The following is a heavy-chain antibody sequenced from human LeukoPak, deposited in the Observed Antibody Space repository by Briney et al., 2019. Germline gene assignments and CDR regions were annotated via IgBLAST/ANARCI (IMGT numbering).Heavy chain of an antibody. Sequence: PGGSLRLSCLASGFTFGTTGMHWVRQAPGKGLGWVAFIRNDGSQTYYIDSVRGRFTISRDHSKNTLSLQMNSLRGEDTAVYYCAKEGKLQVAGVFEYWGQGTLVIVSS. CDR2: IRNDGSQT. J-gene: IGHJ4*02. CDR3: AKEGKLQVAGVFEY. CDR1: GFTFGTTG. D-gene: IGHD6-19*01. V-gene: IGHV3-30*02.